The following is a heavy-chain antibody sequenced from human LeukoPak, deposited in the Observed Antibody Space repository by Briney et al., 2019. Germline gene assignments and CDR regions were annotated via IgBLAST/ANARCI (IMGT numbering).Heavy chain of an antibody. CDR1: GFTFSSYW. Sequence: GGSLRLSCAASGFTFSSYWMHWVRQAPGKGLVWVSRINSDGSSTSYADSVKGRFTISRDNAKNTLYLQMSSLRAEDTAVYYCARGPSSVITMVRGVDYYYMDVWGKGTTVTISS. CDR3: ARGPSSVITMVRGVDYYYMDV. D-gene: IGHD3-10*01. V-gene: IGHV3-74*01. J-gene: IGHJ6*03. CDR2: INSDGSST.